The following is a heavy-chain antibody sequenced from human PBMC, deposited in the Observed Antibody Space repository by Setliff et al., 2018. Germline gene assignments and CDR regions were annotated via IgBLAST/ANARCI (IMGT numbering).Heavy chain of an antibody. V-gene: IGHV1-46*01. CDR1: GYTFTSSG. CDR2: VNPGGLTS. Sequence: ASVKVSCKASGYTFTSSGITWVRQAPGQGLEWMGIVNPGGLTSSSTQKFEGRVTMTRDTSTSTVYMELNSLTSDDTAVYYCARAGLAAAGRKGVFDHWGQGTLVTVSS. J-gene: IGHJ4*02. D-gene: IGHD6-25*01. CDR3: ARAGLAAAGRKGVFDH.